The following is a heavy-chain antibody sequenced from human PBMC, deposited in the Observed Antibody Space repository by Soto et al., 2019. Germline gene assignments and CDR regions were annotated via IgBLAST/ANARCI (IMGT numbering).Heavy chain of an antibody. V-gene: IGHV1-3*01. Sequence: ASVKVSCKASGYTFTSYVMHWVRQAPGQRFEWMGWINAGNGNTKYSQKFQGRVTIARDTSASTAYMELNSLRSEDTAVYYCARDSCRGGSCYLNWLDPWGQGTLVTVSS. J-gene: IGHJ5*02. CDR3: ARDSCRGGSCYLNWLDP. D-gene: IGHD2-15*01. CDR2: INAGNGNT. CDR1: GYTFTSYV.